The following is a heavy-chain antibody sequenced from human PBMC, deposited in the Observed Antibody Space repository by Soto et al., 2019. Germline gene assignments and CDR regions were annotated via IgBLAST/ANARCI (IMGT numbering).Heavy chain of an antibody. CDR1: GYTFTGYY. J-gene: IGHJ3*02. Sequence: ASVKVSCKASGYTFTGYYMHWVRQAPGQGLEWMGWINPNSGGTNYAQKFQGRVTMTRDTSISTAYMELSRLRSDDTAVYYCARDRATGTTGGVFDIWGRGTMVTVSS. V-gene: IGHV1-2*02. CDR3: ARDRATGTTGGVFDI. CDR2: INPNSGGT. D-gene: IGHD1-1*01.